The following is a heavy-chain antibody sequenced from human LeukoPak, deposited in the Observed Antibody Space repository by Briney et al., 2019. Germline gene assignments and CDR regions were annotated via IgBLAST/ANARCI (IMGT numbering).Heavy chain of an antibody. D-gene: IGHD3-10*01. CDR2: FYPGDSET. J-gene: IGHJ6*03. CDR1: EDSSTNFW. V-gene: IGHV5-51*01. Sequence: GEPLKTSCRVSEDSSTNFWIAWGRRMPGKGLRGRGVFYPGDSETRYNTSFQGQVTISADKSITTAYLQWSSLKASDTAMYYCARGSNYYYYYMDVWGKGTTVTVSS. CDR3: ARGSNYYYYYMDV.